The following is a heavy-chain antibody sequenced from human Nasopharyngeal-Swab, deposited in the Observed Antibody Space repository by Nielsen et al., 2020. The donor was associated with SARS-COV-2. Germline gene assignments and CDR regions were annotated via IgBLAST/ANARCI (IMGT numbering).Heavy chain of an antibody. CDR3: ARLLELPDY. CDR2: IWYDGSNK. J-gene: IGHJ4*02. Sequence: GGSLRLSCAASGFTFSSYGMHWVRQAPGKRLEWVAVIWYDGSNKYYADSVKGRFTISRDNSKNTLYLQMNSLRAEDTAVYYCARLLELPDYWGQGTLVTVSS. V-gene: IGHV3-33*01. CDR1: GFTFSSYG. D-gene: IGHD1-7*01.